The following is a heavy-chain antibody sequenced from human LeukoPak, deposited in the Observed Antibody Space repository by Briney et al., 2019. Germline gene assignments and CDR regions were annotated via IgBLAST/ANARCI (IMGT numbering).Heavy chain of an antibody. Sequence: PGGSLRLSCAASGFTFSSYSMNWVRQAPGKGLEWVSSISSSSSYIYYADSVKGRFTISRDNAKNSLYLQMNSLRAEDTAVYYRARWGVVPAAMGWFDPWGQGTLVTVSS. CDR1: GFTFSSYS. CDR2: ISSSSSYI. CDR3: ARWGVVPAAMGWFDP. V-gene: IGHV3-21*01. J-gene: IGHJ5*02. D-gene: IGHD2-2*01.